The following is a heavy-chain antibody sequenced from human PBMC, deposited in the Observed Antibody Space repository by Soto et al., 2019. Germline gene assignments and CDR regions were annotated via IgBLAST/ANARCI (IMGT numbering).Heavy chain of an antibody. Sequence: GGSLTLSRAASGFTFSSYAMHQVRQAPGKGLEWVAVISYDGSNKYYADSVKGRFTISRDNSKNTLYLQMNSLRAEDTAVYYCAKDRGRGYDWFDSWGQGTQVTVSS. J-gene: IGHJ5*01. CDR2: ISYDGSNK. V-gene: IGHV3-30-3*01. CDR1: GFTFSSYA. CDR3: AKDRGRGYDWFDS. D-gene: IGHD5-12*01.